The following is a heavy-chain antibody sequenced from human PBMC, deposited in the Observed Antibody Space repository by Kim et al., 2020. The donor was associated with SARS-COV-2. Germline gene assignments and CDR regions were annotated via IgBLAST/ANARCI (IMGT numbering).Heavy chain of an antibody. Sequence: GGSLRLSCAASGFTFSSYAMSWVRQAPGKGLEWVSAISGSGGSTYYADSVKGRFTISRDNSKNTLYLQMNSLRAEDTAVYYCAKDPPHPFGGSYYGGGYYFDYWGQGTLVTVSS. CDR1: GFTFSSYA. CDR2: ISGSGGST. D-gene: IGHD1-26*01. CDR3: AKDPPHPFGGSYYGGGYYFDY. J-gene: IGHJ4*02. V-gene: IGHV3-23*01.